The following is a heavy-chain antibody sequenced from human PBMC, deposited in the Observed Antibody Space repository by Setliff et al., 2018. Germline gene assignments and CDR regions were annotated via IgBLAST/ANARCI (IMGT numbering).Heavy chain of an antibody. V-gene: IGHV1-69*05. Sequence: SVKVSCKASGGTFRSDGFNWWRQAPGQGLEWMGRIIPVFGTAKYAQKLQGRVTMTTDTSTSTAYMELRSLRSDDTAVYYCARINFYVSSGYYYAPDHWGQGTLVTVSS. D-gene: IGHD3-22*01. CDR3: ARINFYVSSGYYYAPDH. J-gene: IGHJ4*02. CDR2: IIPVFGTA. CDR1: GGTFRSDG.